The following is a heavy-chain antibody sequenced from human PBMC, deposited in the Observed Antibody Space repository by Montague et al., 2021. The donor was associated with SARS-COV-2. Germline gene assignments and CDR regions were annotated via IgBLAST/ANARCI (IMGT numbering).Heavy chain of an antibody. CDR1: GGSLRHSY. J-gene: IGHJ6*02. CDR2: IYHTGTT. V-gene: IGHV4-4*09. CDR3: ARVSATAPRGVIKTSGYYAFDV. Sequence: SETLSLTCSVSGGSLRHSYWTWIRQAPERGLEWIGYIYHTGTTKYNPALQSRITISVDTAKNQFFLSLTSVTAADTAVYYCARVSATAPRGVIKTSGYYAFDVWGPGTTVRVSS. D-gene: IGHD3-10*01.